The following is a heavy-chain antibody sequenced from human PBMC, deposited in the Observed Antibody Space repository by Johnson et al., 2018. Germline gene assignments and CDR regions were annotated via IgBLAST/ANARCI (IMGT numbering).Heavy chain of an antibody. CDR3: ARDGWGGYYYYMDV. D-gene: IGHD3-10*01. V-gene: IGHV3-30-3*01. J-gene: IGHJ6*03. CDR1: GFTFSSYV. Sequence: QVQLVQSGGGVVQPGRSLRLSCAASGFTFSSYVMHWVRQAPGKGLEWVAVISYDGSNKYYADSVKGRFTIYRDNSQNTVYLQMNSLRAEDTAVYYCARDGWGGYYYYMDVWGKGTTVTVSS. CDR2: ISYDGSNK.